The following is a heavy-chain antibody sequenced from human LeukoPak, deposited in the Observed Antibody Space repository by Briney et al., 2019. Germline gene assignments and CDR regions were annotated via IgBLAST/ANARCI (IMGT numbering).Heavy chain of an antibody. CDR2: IYTSGST. D-gene: IGHD3-22*01. V-gene: IGHV4-4*07. J-gene: IGHJ4*02. CDR3: ARSYDSSGYIDY. CDR1: GGSISSYY. Sequence: SETLSLTCTVSGGSISSYYWSWIRQPAGKGLEWIGRIYTSGSTNYNPSLKSRVTMSVDTSKNQFSLKLSAVSAADTAVYYCARSYDSSGYIDYWGQGTLVTVSS.